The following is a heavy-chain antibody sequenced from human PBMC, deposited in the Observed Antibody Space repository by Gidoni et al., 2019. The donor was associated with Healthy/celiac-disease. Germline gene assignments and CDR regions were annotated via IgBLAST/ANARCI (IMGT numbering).Heavy chain of an antibody. D-gene: IGHD2-15*01. Sequence: QVQLQESGPGLVKPSQTLSLTCTVSGGSISSGGYYWSWIRQHPGKGLEWIGYIYYSGSTYYNPSLKSLVTISVDTSKNQFSLKLSSVTAADTAVYYCARESVADWYFDLWGRGTLVTVSS. J-gene: IGHJ2*01. CDR2: IYYSGST. CDR3: ARESVADWYFDL. V-gene: IGHV4-31*01. CDR1: GGSISSGGYY.